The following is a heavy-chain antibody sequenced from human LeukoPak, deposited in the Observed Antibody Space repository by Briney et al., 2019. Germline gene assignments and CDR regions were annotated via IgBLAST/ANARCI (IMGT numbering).Heavy chain of an antibody. CDR1: GFTFSSYE. CDR3: AELGITMIGGV. V-gene: IGHV3-48*03. CDR2: ISSSGSTI. D-gene: IGHD3-10*02. J-gene: IGHJ6*04. Sequence: GGSLRLSCAASGFTFSSYEINWVRQAPAKGLEWVSYISSSGSTIYYADSVKGRFTISRDNAKNSLYLQMNSLRAEDTAVYYCAELGITMIGGVWGKGTTVTISS.